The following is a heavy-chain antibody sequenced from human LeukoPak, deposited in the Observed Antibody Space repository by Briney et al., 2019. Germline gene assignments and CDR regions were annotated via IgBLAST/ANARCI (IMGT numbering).Heavy chain of an antibody. V-gene: IGHV1-69*13. D-gene: IGHD6-19*01. J-gene: IGHJ4*02. CDR3: ARAVAGMNLLDY. CDR1: GGTFSSYA. Sequence: GASVKVSCKASGGTFSSYAISWVRQAPGQGLEWMGGIIPIFGTANYAQKFQGRVTITADESTSTAYMELSSLRSEDTAVYYCARAVAGMNLLDYWGQGTLVTVSS. CDR2: IIPIFGTA.